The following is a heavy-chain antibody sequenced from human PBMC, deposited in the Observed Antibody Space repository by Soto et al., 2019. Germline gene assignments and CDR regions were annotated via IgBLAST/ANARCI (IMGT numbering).Heavy chain of an antibody. V-gene: IGHV4-59*04. D-gene: IGHD3-22*01. J-gene: IGHJ4*02. CDR1: RGAISSYY. Sequence: PSETLSLTCTVFRGAISSYYWSWIRQSPGKGLEWIGTIFSTSHTDYNRSLPSRVTLSVATSKNQCSLHVTSVTAADTAVYYCTRHHPHHYDSSGHFDYWGQGTLVTVSS. CDR2: IFSTSHT. CDR3: TRHHPHHYDSSGHFDY.